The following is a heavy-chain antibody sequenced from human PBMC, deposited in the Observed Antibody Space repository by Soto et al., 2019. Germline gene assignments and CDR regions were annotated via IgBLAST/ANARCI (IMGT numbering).Heavy chain of an antibody. J-gene: IGHJ5*02. V-gene: IGHV1-18*01. Sequence: QVQLVQSGAEVKKPEASVKVSCKASGYTFTAYGISWVRQAPGRGLEWMGWIGTYNGNTNYAQKVQGRVTMTTDTSTSTAHMELRSLRADDTAVYYCGKNKYESSGGFDPWGQGTLVTVSS. CDR3: GKNKYESSGGFDP. CDR1: GYTFTAYG. CDR2: IGTYNGNT. D-gene: IGHD3-22*01.